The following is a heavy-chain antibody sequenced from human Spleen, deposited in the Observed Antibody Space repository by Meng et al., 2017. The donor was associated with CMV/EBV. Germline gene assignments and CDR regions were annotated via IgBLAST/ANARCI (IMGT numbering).Heavy chain of an antibody. CDR2: VGGSGDNT. Sequence: GESLKISCAASGFTFSNYAMSWVRQAPGKGLEWVSGVGGSGDNTYYADSVKGRFAISRDNSKNTLYLQVNSLRVEDTAVYYCAGTWRWDSFDIWGQGTMVTVSS. D-gene: IGHD5-24*01. J-gene: IGHJ3*02. CDR1: GFTFSNYA. CDR3: AGTWRWDSFDI. V-gene: IGHV3-23*01.